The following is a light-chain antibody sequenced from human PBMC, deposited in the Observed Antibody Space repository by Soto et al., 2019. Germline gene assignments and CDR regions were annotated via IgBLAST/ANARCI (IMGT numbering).Light chain of an antibody. Sequence: QSVLTQPASMSGSPGQSITISCTVTSIDVTYYNFVSWYQHHPGKAPRLMIYEVTYRPSGVSDRFSGSKSGNTASLTISGLQPEDEADYYCSSYTTSNTYVFGTGTKVTVL. J-gene: IGLJ1*01. CDR1: SIDVTYYNF. CDR3: SSYTTSNTYV. CDR2: EVT. V-gene: IGLV2-14*01.